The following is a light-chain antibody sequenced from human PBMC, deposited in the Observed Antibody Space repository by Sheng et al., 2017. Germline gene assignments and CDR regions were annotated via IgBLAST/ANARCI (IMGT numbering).Light chain of an antibody. CDR2: AAS. CDR1: QSISSY. J-gene: IGKJ2*01. V-gene: IGKV1-39*01. CDR3: QQSDSIPYT. Sequence: DIQMTQSPSSLSASGGDRVTITCRASQSISSYLNWYQQKPGKAPKLLIYAASSLQSGVPSRFSGSGSGTDFTLTISNLQPEDFATYYCQQSDSIPYTFGQGTKLEIK.